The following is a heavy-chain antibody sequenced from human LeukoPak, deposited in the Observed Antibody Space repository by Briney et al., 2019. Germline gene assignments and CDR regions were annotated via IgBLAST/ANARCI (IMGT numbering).Heavy chain of an antibody. CDR1: GFTFSDLY. CDR3: ARVGGNSDHDY. CDR2: IGGGGYTI. J-gene: IGHJ4*02. V-gene: IGHV3-11*01. D-gene: IGHD4-23*01. Sequence: GGSLRLSCAASGFTFSDLYMSWIRQAPGKGLEGVSYIGGGGYTIYYADSVKGRFTISRDNAKNSLYLQMNSLRAEDTAVYYCARVGGNSDHDYWGQGTLVTVSS.